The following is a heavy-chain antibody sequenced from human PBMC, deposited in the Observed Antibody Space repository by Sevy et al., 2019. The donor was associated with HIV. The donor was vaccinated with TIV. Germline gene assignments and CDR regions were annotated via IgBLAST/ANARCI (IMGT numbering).Heavy chain of an antibody. D-gene: IGHD6-19*01. V-gene: IGHV1-18*01. CDR3: GRLTKWMAFQYFEX. Sequence: ASVKVSCKTSGYEFTNFGISWVRQAPGQGLEWMGWISPYNGNTNYAQNFQGRVTLTTDTSTSTAYMEVRSLRSDDTAVYYCGRLTKWMAFQYFEXWGQGTLVTVSS. CDR1: GYEFTNFG. J-gene: IGHJ4*02. CDR2: ISPYNGNT.